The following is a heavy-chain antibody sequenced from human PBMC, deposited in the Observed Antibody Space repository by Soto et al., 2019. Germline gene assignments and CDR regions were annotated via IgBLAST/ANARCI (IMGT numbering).Heavy chain of an antibody. D-gene: IGHD5-12*01. CDR1: GGSFTTYSGTSS. J-gene: IGHJ4*02. Sequence: QVQPVQSGAEVKKPGSSVKVSCKASGGSFTTYSGTSSISWVRQAPGQGLEWMGRIIPIFDITDYAQKFQGRVTITADKTTSAAYLELSSLRSDDTAIYYCAIGEMATISWGQGTLVTVSS. CDR2: IIPIFDIT. CDR3: AIGEMATIS. V-gene: IGHV1-69*02.